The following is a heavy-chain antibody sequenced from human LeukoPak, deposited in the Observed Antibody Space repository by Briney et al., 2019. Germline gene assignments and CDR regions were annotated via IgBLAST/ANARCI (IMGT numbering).Heavy chain of an antibody. Sequence: ASVTVSCKVSGYTLTELSMHWVRQAPGKGLEWMGGFDPEDGETTYAQKFQGRVTMTEDTSTDTAYMELSSLRSEDTAVYYCATRRGSYWGFDYWGQGTLVTVSS. CDR3: ATRRGSYWGFDY. V-gene: IGHV1-24*01. CDR2: FDPEDGET. D-gene: IGHD1-26*01. J-gene: IGHJ4*02. CDR1: GYTLTELS.